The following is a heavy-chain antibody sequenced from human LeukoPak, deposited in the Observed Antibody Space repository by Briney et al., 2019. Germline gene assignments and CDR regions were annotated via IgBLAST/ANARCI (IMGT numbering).Heavy chain of an antibody. CDR3: ARRSTVTVGIDY. D-gene: IGHD4-11*01. J-gene: IGHJ4*02. V-gene: IGHV4-39*01. Sequence: SETLSLTCTVSGGSISSSSYYRGWIRQPPGKGLEWIGSIYYSGSTYYNPSLKSRVTISVDTSKNQFSLKLSSVTAADTAVYYCARRSTVTVGIDYWGQGTLVTVSS. CDR2: IYYSGST. CDR1: GGSISSSSYY.